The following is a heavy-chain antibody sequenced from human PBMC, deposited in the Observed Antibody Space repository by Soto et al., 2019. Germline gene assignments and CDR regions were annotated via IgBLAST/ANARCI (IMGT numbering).Heavy chain of an antibody. D-gene: IGHD4-17*01. CDR3: ARDLFYGASPFDY. V-gene: IGHV1-2*04. J-gene: IGHJ4*02. Sequence: ASVKVSCKASGYTFTGYYIHWVRQAPGQGLEWMGWINPNSGGTNYAQKFQGWVTMTRDTSISTAYMELSRLRSDDTAVYYCARDLFYGASPFDYWGQGTLVTVSS. CDR2: INPNSGGT. CDR1: GYTFTGYY.